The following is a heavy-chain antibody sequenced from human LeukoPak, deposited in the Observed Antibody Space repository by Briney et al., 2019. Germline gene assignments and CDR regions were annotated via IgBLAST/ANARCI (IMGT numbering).Heavy chain of an antibody. J-gene: IGHJ4*02. CDR3: ARGREQLWSYYFDY. Sequence: SETLSLTCAVYGGSFSGYYWSWIRQPPGKGLGWIGEINHSGSTNYNPSLKSRVTISVDASKNQFSLKLSSVTAADTAVYYCARGREQLWSYYFDYWGQGTLVTVSS. CDR2: INHSGST. CDR1: GGSFSGYY. D-gene: IGHD5-18*01. V-gene: IGHV4-34*01.